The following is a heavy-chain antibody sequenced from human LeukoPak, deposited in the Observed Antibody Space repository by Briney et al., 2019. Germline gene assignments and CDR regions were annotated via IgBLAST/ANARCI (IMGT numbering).Heavy chain of an antibody. Sequence: SETLSLTCTVSGGSISSSSYYWGWIRQPPGKGLEWIGSIYYSGSTYYNPSLKSRVTISVDTSKNQFSLKLSSVTAADTAVYYCARAPSPGAYYYDSSGSDFDYWGQGTLVTVPS. J-gene: IGHJ4*02. V-gene: IGHV4-39*07. CDR2: IYYSGST. CDR1: GGSISSSSYY. CDR3: ARAPSPGAYYYDSSGSDFDY. D-gene: IGHD3-22*01.